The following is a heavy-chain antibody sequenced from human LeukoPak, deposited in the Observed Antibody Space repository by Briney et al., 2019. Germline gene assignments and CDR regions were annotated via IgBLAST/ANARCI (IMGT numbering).Heavy chain of an antibody. V-gene: IGHV3-23*01. Sequence: PGGSLRLSCAASGFTFSSYAMNWVRQAPGKGLEWVSAISGSGGRTYQPDSVKGRFTISRDNSKDTLYLQMNSLRAEDTAAYYCARREGDGLLDYWGQGTLVTVSS. CDR2: ISGSGGRT. D-gene: IGHD5-24*01. CDR3: ARREGDGLLDY. CDR1: GFTFSSYA. J-gene: IGHJ4*02.